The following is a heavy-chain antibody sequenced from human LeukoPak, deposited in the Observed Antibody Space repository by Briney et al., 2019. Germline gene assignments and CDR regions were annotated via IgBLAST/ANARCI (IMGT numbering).Heavy chain of an antibody. D-gene: IGHD3-10*01. Sequence: AGGSLRLSCAASGFTFSSSWMIWVRQAPGMGLEWVANMNQDGSDKTYVDSVKGRFTISRDNARNSLYLQMNSLRAEDTAMYFRARGFGRGSADYWGQGTLVTVSS. J-gene: IGHJ4*02. CDR3: ARGFGRGSADY. V-gene: IGHV3-7*01. CDR2: MNQDGSDK. CDR1: GFTFSSSW.